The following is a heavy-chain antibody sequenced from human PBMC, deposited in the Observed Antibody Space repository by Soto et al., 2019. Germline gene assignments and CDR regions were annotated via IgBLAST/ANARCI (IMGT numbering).Heavy chain of an antibody. D-gene: IGHD4-17*01. CDR1: GGTFSSYA. CDR3: ASSPPPTVTMYSRFFDL. CDR2: IIPIFGTA. J-gene: IGHJ2*01. Sequence: QVQLVQSGAEVKKPGSSVKVSCKTSGGTFSSYAINWVRQAPGQGLEWMGGIIPIFGTANYAQKFQGRITITAHKSRNIXYMELRSLRSDDTAVYYCASSPPPTVTMYSRFFDLWGRGTLVTVSS. V-gene: IGHV1-69*14.